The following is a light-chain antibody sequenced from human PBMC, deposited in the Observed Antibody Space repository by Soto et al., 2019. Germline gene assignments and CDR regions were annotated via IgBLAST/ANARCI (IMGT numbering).Light chain of an antibody. J-gene: IGLJ1*01. CDR1: SSDVGAYNY. CDR2: EVS. CDR3: ISYTGSSTSYV. Sequence: QSALTQPASVSGSPGLSITISCTGTSSDVGAYNYVSWFQQHPGKAPKLMIFEVSNRPSGVSNRFSGSKSGNTASLTISGLXAEDEADYYCISYTGSSTSYVFGSGTRSPS. V-gene: IGLV2-14*01.